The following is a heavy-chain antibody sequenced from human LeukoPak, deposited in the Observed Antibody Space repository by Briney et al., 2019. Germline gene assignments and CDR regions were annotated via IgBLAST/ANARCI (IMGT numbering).Heavy chain of an antibody. J-gene: IGHJ6*02. CDR3: ARGGGLDV. D-gene: IGHD3-16*01. V-gene: IGHV3-7*03. CDR1: VFTFSSYW. Sequence: QTGGSLRLSCAASVFTFSSYWMNWARQAPGKGLEWVASINHNGNVNYYVDSVKGRFTISRDNGKNSLYLQMSNLRAEDTAVYFCARGGGLDVWGQGATVTVSS. CDR2: INHNGNVN.